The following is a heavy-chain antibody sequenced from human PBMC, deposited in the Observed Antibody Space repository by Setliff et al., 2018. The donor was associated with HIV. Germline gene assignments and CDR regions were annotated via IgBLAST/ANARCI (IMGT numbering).Heavy chain of an antibody. J-gene: IGHJ4*02. Sequence: LSLTCTVSGGSISTDYWTWVRQSAGKGLEWIGRIQTSEGTKYNPSLNSRVTVSIDTPKNQFSLKVHSVTAADTAMYYCARGSHGTSWTDYWGQGTLVTVSS. CDR3: ARGSHGTSWTDY. D-gene: IGHD6-13*01. CDR2: IQTSEGT. V-gene: IGHV4-4*07. CDR1: GGSISTDY.